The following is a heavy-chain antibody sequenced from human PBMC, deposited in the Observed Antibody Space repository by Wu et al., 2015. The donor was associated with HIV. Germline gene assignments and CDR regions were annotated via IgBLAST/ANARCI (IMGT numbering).Heavy chain of an antibody. CDR3: ASSPYDSSGYFYGGFFDY. D-gene: IGHD3-22*01. CDR1: GGTFSRYA. J-gene: IGHJ4*02. Sequence: QVQLVQSGAEVKKPGSSVKVSCKASGGTFSRYAISWVRQAPGQGLEWMGGIVPILGTTHFAQKFQGRVTITADESTSISHMELSSLRSEDTAVYYCASSPYDSSGYFYGGFFDYWGQGTLVPVSS. CDR2: IVPILGTT. V-gene: IGHV1-69*12.